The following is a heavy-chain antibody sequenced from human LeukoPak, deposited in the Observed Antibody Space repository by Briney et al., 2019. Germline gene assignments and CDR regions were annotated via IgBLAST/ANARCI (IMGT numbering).Heavy chain of an antibody. D-gene: IGHD3-22*01. CDR3: ARDINYYYDSSGYYDYFDY. CDR2: ISAYNGNT. J-gene: IGHJ4*02. CDR1: GYTFTNYG. V-gene: IGHV1-18*01. Sequence: RASVKVSCKASGYTFTNYGMSWVRQAPGQGLEWMGWISAYNGNTKYAQKLQGRVTMTTDTSTSTADMELRSLRSDDTAVYYCARDINYYYDSSGYYDYFDYWGQGTLVTVSS.